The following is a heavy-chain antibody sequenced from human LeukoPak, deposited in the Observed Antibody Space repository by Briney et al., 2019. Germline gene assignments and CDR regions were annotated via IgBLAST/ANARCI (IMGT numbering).Heavy chain of an antibody. CDR2: INHSGST. CDR3: ARGGPHIVVVTANYNWFDP. CDR1: GGSFSGYY. V-gene: IGHV4-34*01. J-gene: IGHJ5*02. Sequence: KPSETLSLTCAVYGGSFSGYYWSWIRQPPGKGLEWIGEINHSGSTNYNPSLKSRVTISVDTSKNQFSLKLSSVTAADTAVYYCARGGPHIVVVTANYNWFDPWGQGTLVTVSS. D-gene: IGHD2-21*02.